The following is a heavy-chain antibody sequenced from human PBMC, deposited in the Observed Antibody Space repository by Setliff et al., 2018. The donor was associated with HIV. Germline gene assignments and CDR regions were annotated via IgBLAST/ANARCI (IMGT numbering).Heavy chain of an antibody. CDR3: ARLSGGMVPNS. D-gene: IGHD3-10*01. CDR1: GGSINDQY. CDR2: IYYSGST. J-gene: IGHJ4*02. V-gene: IGHV4-59*08. Sequence: SETLSLTCTVPGGSINDQYFSWIRQPPGKGLEWIGSIYYSGSTNYNPSLNSRATTSIDTPKNQFSLKLNSVTAADTAVYYCARLSGGMVPNSWGQGTLVTVSS.